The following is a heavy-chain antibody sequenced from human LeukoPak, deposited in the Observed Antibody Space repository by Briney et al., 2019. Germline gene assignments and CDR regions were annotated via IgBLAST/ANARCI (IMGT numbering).Heavy chain of an antibody. V-gene: IGHV5-51*01. CDR2: IYPGDSDT. CDR3: ARQAKYCSSSSCYDY. Sequence: GESLKISCKGSGYSSTSYWIGWVRQMPGKGLEWMGIIYPGDSDTRYSLSFQGQVTISADKSISTAYLQWSSLKASDTAMYYCARQAKYCSSSSCYDYWGQGTLVTVSS. D-gene: IGHD2-2*01. CDR1: GYSSTSYW. J-gene: IGHJ4*02.